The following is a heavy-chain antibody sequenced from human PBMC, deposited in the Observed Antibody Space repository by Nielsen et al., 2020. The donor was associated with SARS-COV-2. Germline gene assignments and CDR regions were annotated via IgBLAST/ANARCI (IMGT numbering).Heavy chain of an antibody. J-gene: IGHJ4*02. Sequence: GGSLRLSCAASGFTFDDYAMHWVRQAPGKGLEWVSGISWNSGSIGYADSVKGRFTISRDNAKNSLYLQMNSLRAEDTALYYCTKDISGWLQLIDSWGQGTLVTVSS. CDR3: TKDISGWLQLIDS. D-gene: IGHD5-24*01. CDR1: GFTFDDYA. CDR2: ISWNSGSI. V-gene: IGHV3-9*01.